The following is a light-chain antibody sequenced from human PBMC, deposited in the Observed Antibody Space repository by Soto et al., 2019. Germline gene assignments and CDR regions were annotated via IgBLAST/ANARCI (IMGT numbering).Light chain of an antibody. V-gene: IGLV2-11*01. CDR1: SSDVGDYNS. CDR3: CSYVGSYSYV. Sequence: QSVLTQPRSVSGSPGQSVTVSCIGTSSDVGDYNSVSWYQQHPGKAPKLMIYDVSERPSGVPDRFSGSKSGNTASLTISGLQAEDEADYYCCSYVGSYSYVFGIGTKLTVL. J-gene: IGLJ1*01. CDR2: DVS.